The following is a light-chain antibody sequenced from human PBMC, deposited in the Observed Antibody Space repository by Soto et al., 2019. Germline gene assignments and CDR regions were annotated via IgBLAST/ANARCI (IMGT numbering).Light chain of an antibody. CDR2: YVD. CDR3: CSSADGSIDF. Sequence: QSALTQPASVSGSPGQSITISCTGTSSDVGAYDYVSWYLQYPDKAPQLLIYYVDHRPSGVSSRFSGSKSGNTASLTISVLQAEDEGDYYCCSSADGSIDFFGTGTKLTVL. J-gene: IGLJ1*01. CDR1: SSDVGAYDY. V-gene: IGLV2-14*03.